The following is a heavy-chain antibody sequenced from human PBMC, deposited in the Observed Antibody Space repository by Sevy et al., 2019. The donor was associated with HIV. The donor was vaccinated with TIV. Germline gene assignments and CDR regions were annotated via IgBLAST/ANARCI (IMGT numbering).Heavy chain of an antibody. D-gene: IGHD4-17*01. J-gene: IGHJ5*02. Sequence: SETLSLTCTVSGGSISSSSYYWGWIRQPPGKGLEWIGNIYYSGSSYYNPSLNSRVTISVVTSKTQFSLKLTSVTAADTAVYYCAGFEYGDYTNLFDPWGQGTLVTVSS. CDR1: GGSISSSSYY. CDR2: IYYSGSS. V-gene: IGHV4-39*01. CDR3: AGFEYGDYTNLFDP.